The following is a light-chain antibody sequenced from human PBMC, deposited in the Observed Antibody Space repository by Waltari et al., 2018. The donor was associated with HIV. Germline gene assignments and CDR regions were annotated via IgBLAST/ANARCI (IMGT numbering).Light chain of an antibody. V-gene: IGKV3-20*01. CDR1: QSISRSD. J-gene: IGKJ1*01. Sequence: ESVLTQSPGTLSLSPGERATLFCRASQSISRSDLAWYQQTPGQAPRLLIYGASSRATDIPDRFTGSGSGTDFTLTISRLEPEDFVIYYCQQYGTSPWTFGQGTKVEIK. CDR3: QQYGTSPWT. CDR2: GAS.